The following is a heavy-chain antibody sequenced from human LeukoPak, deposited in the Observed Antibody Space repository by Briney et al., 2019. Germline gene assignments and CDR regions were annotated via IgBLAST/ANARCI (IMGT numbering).Heavy chain of an antibody. CDR1: GGSFSGYY. Sequence: PSETLSLTCAVYGGSFSGYYWSWIRQPPGKGLEWIGEISHSGSTNYNPSLKSRVTISVDTSKNQFSLKLSSVTAADTAVYYCARGYYDFWSGLRSRWFDPWGQGTLVTVSS. J-gene: IGHJ5*02. D-gene: IGHD3-3*01. V-gene: IGHV4-34*01. CDR3: ARGYYDFWSGLRSRWFDP. CDR2: ISHSGST.